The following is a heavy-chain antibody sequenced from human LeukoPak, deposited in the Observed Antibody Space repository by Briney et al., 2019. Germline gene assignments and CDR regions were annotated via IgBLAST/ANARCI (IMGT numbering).Heavy chain of an antibody. Sequence: ASVKVSCKASGGTFSSYAISWVRQAPGQGLEWMGRIIPILGIANYAQKFQGRVTITADKSTSTAYMELSSLRSEDTAVYYCARARRAGYSGYEVDAFDIWGQGTMVTVSS. V-gene: IGHV1-69*04. CDR1: GGTFSSYA. J-gene: IGHJ3*02. CDR3: ARARRAGYSGYEVDAFDI. D-gene: IGHD5-12*01. CDR2: IIPILGIA.